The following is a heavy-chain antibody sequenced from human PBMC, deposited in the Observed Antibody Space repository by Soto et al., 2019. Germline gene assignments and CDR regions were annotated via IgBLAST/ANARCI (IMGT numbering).Heavy chain of an antibody. J-gene: IGHJ3*02. CDR3: ARQIVGATDDAFDI. CDR2: IYHSGST. V-gene: IGHV4-30-2*01. D-gene: IGHD1-26*01. CDR1: GGSISSGGYS. Sequence: QLQLQESGSGLVKPSQTLSLTCAVSGGSISSGGYSWSWIRQPPGKGLEWIGYIYHSGSTYYNPSLKSRVTISVDRSKNQFSLKLSSVTAADTAVYYCARQIVGATDDAFDIWGQGTMVTVSS.